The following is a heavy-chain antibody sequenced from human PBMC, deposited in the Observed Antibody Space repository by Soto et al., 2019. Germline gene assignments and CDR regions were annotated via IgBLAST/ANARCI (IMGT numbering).Heavy chain of an antibody. CDR1: GYTFTSYG. CDR2: ISAYNGDT. CDR3: ARDRGYYDSGGYSGRALDI. D-gene: IGHD3-22*01. V-gene: IGHV1-18*01. Sequence: QVQLVQSGAEVKKPGASVKVSCKASGYTFTSYGISWVRQAPGQGLDWMGWISAYNGDTNYPGKFQGRVTMNTDTSTSTAYMELRSLRSDDTAVYSCARDRGYYDSGGYSGRALDIWGQGTRVTVSS. J-gene: IGHJ3*02.